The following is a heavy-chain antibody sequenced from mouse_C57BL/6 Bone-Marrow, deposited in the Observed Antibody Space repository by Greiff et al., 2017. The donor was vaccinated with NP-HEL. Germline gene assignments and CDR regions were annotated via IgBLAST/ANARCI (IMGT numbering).Heavy chain of an antibody. V-gene: IGHV1-80*01. J-gene: IGHJ2*01. D-gene: IGHD2-2*01. CDR3: ARSRMVTTVYYFDY. CDR2: IYPGDGDT. CDR1: GYAFSSYW. Sequence: QVQLQQSGAELVKPGASVKISCKASGYAFSSYWMNWVKQRPGKGLEWIGQIYPGDGDTNYNGKFKGKATLTEDKSSSTAYMQLSSLTSEDSAVYFCARSRMVTTVYYFDYWGQGTTLTVSS.